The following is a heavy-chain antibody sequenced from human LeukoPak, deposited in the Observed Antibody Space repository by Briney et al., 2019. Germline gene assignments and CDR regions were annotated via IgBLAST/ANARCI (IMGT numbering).Heavy chain of an antibody. CDR3: ARDGRAGFPFDY. CDR2: MYTSGST. Sequence: PSETLSLTCTVSGGSISSYYWSWIRQPAGKGLEWIGRMYTSGSTNYNPSLKSRVTISVDTSKNQFSLNLSSVTAADTAVYYCARDGRAGFPFDYWGQGTLVTVSS. V-gene: IGHV4-4*07. J-gene: IGHJ4*02. CDR1: GGSISSYY. D-gene: IGHD3-10*01.